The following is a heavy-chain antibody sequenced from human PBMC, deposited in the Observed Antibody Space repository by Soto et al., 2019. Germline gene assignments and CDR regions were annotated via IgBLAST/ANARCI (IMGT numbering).Heavy chain of an antibody. J-gene: IGHJ5*02. CDR3: ARDRSATDNWFDP. CDR2: ISYDGSNK. D-gene: IGHD1-26*01. CDR1: GFTFSSYA. Sequence: QVQLVESGGGVVQPGRSLRLSCAASGFTFSSYAMHWVRQAPGKGLEWVAVISYDGSNKYYADSVKGRFTISRDNSKNTLYLQMNSLRAEDTAVYYWARDRSATDNWFDPWGQGTLVTVSS. V-gene: IGHV3-30-3*01.